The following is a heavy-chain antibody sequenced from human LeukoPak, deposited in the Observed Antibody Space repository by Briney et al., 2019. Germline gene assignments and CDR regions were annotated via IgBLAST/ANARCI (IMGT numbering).Heavy chain of an antibody. D-gene: IGHD1-26*01. CDR3: ARGRSVGGPLDY. CDR1: GFTFSSYA. CDR2: ISYDGSNK. J-gene: IGHJ4*02. V-gene: IGHV3-30-3*01. Sequence: GGSLRLSCAASGFTFSSYAMHWVRQAPGKGLEWVAVISYDGSNKYYADSVKGRFTISRDNSKNSLYLQMNSLRAEDTAVYYCARGRSVGGPLDYWGQGTLVTVSS.